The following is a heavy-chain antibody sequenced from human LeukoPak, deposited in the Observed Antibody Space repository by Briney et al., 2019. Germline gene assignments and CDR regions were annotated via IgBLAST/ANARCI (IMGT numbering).Heavy chain of an antibody. CDR3: ARFYYDSRGYWYYFDY. J-gene: IGHJ4*02. D-gene: IGHD3-22*01. Sequence: SETLSLTCTVSGGSITSYYWSWIRQPPGKGLEWIGYISYSGSTSYDPSLKSRVTISGDTSKKQFSLKLSSVTAADTAVYYCARFYYDSRGYWYYFDYWGQGTLVTVSS. CDR1: GGSITSYY. V-gene: IGHV4-59*08. CDR2: ISYSGST.